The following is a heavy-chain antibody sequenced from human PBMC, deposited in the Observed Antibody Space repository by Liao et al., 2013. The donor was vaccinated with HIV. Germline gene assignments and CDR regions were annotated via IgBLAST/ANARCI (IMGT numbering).Heavy chain of an antibody. V-gene: IGHV4-61*02. CDR2: IHTGGSA. D-gene: IGHD4-17*01. CDR3: ARVGGSDYHYYFDL. Sequence: QVRLQESGPGLAKPSQTLSLTCTVSGDSIGSGNYYWSWIRQAAGKGLEWIGRIHTGGSANYNPSLKSRVAISVETSKNQFSLRLTSVTAADSAVYYCARVGGSDYHYYFDLWGQGTLVTVSS. CDR1: GDSIGSGNYY. J-gene: IGHJ4*02.